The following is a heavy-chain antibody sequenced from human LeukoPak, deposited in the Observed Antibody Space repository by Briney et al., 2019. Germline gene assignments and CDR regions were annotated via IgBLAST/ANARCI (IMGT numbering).Heavy chain of an antibody. CDR3: AREKQGYSSSWYPYYGMDV. D-gene: IGHD6-13*01. J-gene: IGHJ6*02. V-gene: IGHV3-21*01. CDR1: GFTFSSYS. CDR2: ISSSSSYI. Sequence: GGSLRLSCAASGFTFSSYSMNWVRQAPGKGLEWVSSISSSSSYIYYADSVKGRFTISRDNAKNSLYLQMNSLRAEDTAVYHCAREKQGYSSSWYPYYGMDVWGQGTTVTVSS.